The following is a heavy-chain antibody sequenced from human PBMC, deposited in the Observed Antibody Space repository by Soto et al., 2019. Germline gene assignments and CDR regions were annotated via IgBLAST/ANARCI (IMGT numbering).Heavy chain of an antibody. Sequence: EVQLLESGGGLVQPGGSLRLSCAASGFTFSSYAMSWVRQAPGKGLEWVSAISGSGGSTYYADSVKGRFTISRDNSKNTLYLQMNSLRAEDTAVYYCAKGRWFGELLTYYFHYWGQGTLVTVSS. CDR3: AKGRWFGELLTYYFHY. CDR1: GFTFSSYA. V-gene: IGHV3-23*01. CDR2: ISGSGGST. D-gene: IGHD3-10*01. J-gene: IGHJ4*02.